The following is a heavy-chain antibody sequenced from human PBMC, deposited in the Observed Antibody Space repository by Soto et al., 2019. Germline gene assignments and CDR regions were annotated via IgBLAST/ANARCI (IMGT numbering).Heavy chain of an antibody. CDR1: GFTFSSYS. J-gene: IGHJ4*02. V-gene: IGHV3-48*01. Sequence: GGSLRLSCAASGFTFSSYSMNWVRQAPGKGLEWVSYISSSSSTIYYADSVKGRFTISRDNAKNSLYLQMNSLRAEDTAVYYCARDTKLGYSRQYYFDYWGQGTLVTVSS. CDR3: ARDTKLGYSRQYYFDY. D-gene: IGHD6-13*01. CDR2: ISSSSSTI.